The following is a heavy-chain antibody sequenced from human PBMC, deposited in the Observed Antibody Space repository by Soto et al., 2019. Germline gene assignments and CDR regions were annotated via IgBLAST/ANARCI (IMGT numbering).Heavy chain of an antibody. CDR2: IYHSGST. Sequence: QVQLQESGPGLVKPSGTLSLTCAVSGGSISSSNWWSWVRQPPGKGREWIGEIYHSGSTNYNPSLKSRVTISVDKSKNQFSLKLSSVTAADTAVYYCASHGGYCSGGSCYYYYYGMDVWGQGTTVTVSS. J-gene: IGHJ6*02. D-gene: IGHD2-15*01. V-gene: IGHV4-4*02. CDR3: ASHGGYCSGGSCYYYYYGMDV. CDR1: GGSISSSNW.